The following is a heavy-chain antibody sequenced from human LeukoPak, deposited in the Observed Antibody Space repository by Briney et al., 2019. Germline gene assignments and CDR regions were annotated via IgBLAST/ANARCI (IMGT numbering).Heavy chain of an antibody. CDR2: KYYSGNT. CDR3: ARHPHYYFDNTAR. J-gene: IGHJ4*02. Sequence: SETLSLTCTVSGDSVRTSNSYWGWIRQPPGKGLEWNGSKYYSGNTYYNPSLQSRVAISVDTSKTQLSLRLSSVTAADTAVYYCARHPHYYFDNTARWGQGTLVTVSS. D-gene: IGHD3-22*01. V-gene: IGHV4-39*01. CDR1: GDSVRTSNSY.